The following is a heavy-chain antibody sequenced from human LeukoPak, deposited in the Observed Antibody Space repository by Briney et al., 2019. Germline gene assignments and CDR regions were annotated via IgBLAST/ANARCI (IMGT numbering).Heavy chain of an antibody. CDR2: ISGSGSTI. CDR3: AREVRSGWQDPFDY. V-gene: IGHV3-48*03. D-gene: IGHD6-19*01. CDR1: GFSFSNYE. Sequence: SGGSVPLLRAASGFSFSNYEVNWVGQAPGKGLEWVSYISGSGSTIYYADSVKGRFTISRDNAKNSLYLQMNSLRAEDTAVYYCAREVRSGWQDPFDYWG. J-gene: IGHJ4*01.